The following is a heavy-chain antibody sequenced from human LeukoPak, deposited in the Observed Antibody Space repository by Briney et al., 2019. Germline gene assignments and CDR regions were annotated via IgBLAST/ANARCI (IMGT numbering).Heavy chain of an antibody. CDR2: ISYDGSNK. V-gene: IGHV3-30*04. Sequence: PGRSLRLSCAASGFTFSSYAMDWVRQAPGKGLEWVAVISYDGSNKYYADSVKGRFTISRDNSKNTLYLQMNSLRAEDTAVYYCALRLDYWGQGTLVTVSS. CDR1: GFTFSSYA. CDR3: ALRLDY. D-gene: IGHD3-3*01. J-gene: IGHJ4*02.